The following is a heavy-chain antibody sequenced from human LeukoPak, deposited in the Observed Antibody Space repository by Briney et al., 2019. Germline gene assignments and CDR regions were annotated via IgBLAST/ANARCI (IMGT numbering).Heavy chain of an antibody. CDR3: AKDPTGGYCSGGSCYSEGYYYYGMDV. J-gene: IGHJ6*02. Sequence: PGRSLRLSCAASGFTFSSYGMHWVRQAPGKGLEWVAVISYDGSNKYYADSVKGRFTISRDNSKNTLYLQMNSLRAEDTAAYYCAKDPTGGYCSGGSCYSEGYYYYGMDVWGQGTTVTVSS. CDR1: GFTFSSYG. D-gene: IGHD2-15*01. V-gene: IGHV3-30*18. CDR2: ISYDGSNK.